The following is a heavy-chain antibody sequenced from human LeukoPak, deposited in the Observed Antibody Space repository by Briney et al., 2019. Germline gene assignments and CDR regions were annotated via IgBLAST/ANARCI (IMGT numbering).Heavy chain of an antibody. D-gene: IGHD3-22*01. CDR2: ISSSSSST. CDR1: GFTSSDYY. CDR3: ARDFIHRSGEANY. Sequence: PGGSLRLSCVASGFTSSDYYMSWIRQAPGKGLEWISYISSSSSSTNYADSVKGRFTISRDNPKNSLYLLMNSLRAEDTAMYYCARDFIHRSGEANYWGQGTLVTVSS. J-gene: IGHJ4*02. V-gene: IGHV3-11*05.